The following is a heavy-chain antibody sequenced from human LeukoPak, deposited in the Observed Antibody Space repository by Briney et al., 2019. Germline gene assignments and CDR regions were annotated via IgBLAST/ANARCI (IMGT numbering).Heavy chain of an antibody. CDR2: IIPIFGTA. V-gene: IGHV1-69*05. CDR3: AKGGRLSDKYYYDSSAYYLFDI. D-gene: IGHD3-22*01. Sequence: ASVKVSCKASGGTFSSYAISWVRQAPGQGLEWMGGIIPIFGTANYAQKFQGRVTITTDESTSTAYMELSSLRSEDTAVYYCAKGGRLSDKYYYDSSAYYLFDIWGQGTMVTVSS. J-gene: IGHJ3*02. CDR1: GGTFSSYA.